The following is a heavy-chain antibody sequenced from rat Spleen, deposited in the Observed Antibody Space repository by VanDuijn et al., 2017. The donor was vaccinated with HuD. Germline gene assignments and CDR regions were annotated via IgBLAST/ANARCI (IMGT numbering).Heavy chain of an antibody. J-gene: IGHJ2*01. V-gene: IGHV5-20*01. D-gene: IGHD1-1*01. Sequence: EVQLVESGGGLVQPGRSLKLSCAASGFTFSDYYLAWVRQAPTKGLEWVASLSYAGGSTYYRDSVKGRFTISRDNAKSSLYLQMDSLRSEDTATYYCTTTLYYYSGPYYFDYWGQGVMVTVSS. CDR1: GFTFSDYY. CDR3: TTTLYYYSGPYYFDY. CDR2: LSYAGGST.